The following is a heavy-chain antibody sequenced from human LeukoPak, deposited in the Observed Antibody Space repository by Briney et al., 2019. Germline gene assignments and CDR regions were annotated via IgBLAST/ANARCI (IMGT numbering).Heavy chain of an antibody. J-gene: IGHJ5*02. Sequence: GGSLRLSCAASGFTFSSYWMHWVRQAPGKGLVWVSRINSDGSSTSYADSVKGRFTISRDNAKNTLYLQMNSLRAEDTAVYYCARDYDRGYSLWFFGYSWFDPWGQGTLVTVSS. CDR3: ARDYDRGYSLWFFGYSWFDP. D-gene: IGHD5-18*01. CDR2: INSDGSST. V-gene: IGHV3-74*01. CDR1: GFTFSSYW.